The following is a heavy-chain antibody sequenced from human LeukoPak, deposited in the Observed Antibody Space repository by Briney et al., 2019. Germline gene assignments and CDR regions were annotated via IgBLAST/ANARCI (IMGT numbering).Heavy chain of an antibody. Sequence: GASVKVSCKASGGTFSSYAISWVRQAPGQGLEWMGGIIPIFGTANYAQKFQGRVTITTDESTSTAYMELSSLRSEDTAVYYCAREGRLGELSLQFDYWGQGTLVTVS. V-gene: IGHV1-69*05. CDR3: AREGRLGELSLQFDY. CDR1: GGTFSSYA. J-gene: IGHJ4*02. D-gene: IGHD3-16*02. CDR2: IIPIFGTA.